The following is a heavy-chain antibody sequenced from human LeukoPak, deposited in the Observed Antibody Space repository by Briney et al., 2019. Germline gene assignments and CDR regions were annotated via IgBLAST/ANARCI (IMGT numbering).Heavy chain of an antibody. D-gene: IGHD2-15*01. V-gene: IGHV3-15*01. CDR2: IKTKSGGGTT. CDR1: GLTFSNAW. CDR3: TTAGSA. Sequence: GGSLRLSCVASGLTFSNAWMSWVRQAPGKGLEWVARIKTKSGGGTTDYAAPVKGRFTISRDDSKNALYLQMNSLKTEDTAVYYCTTAGSAWGQGTLVTVSS. J-gene: IGHJ1*01.